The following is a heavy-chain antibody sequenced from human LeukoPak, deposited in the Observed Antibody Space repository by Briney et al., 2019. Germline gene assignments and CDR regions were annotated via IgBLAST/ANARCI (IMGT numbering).Heavy chain of an antibody. CDR1: GFTFSNSW. CDR2: IKQDGSEK. J-gene: IGHJ4*02. CDR3: ARDKSYGDSEDY. D-gene: IGHD4-17*01. Sequence: GGSLRLSCAASGFTFSNSWMSWVRQAPGKGLEWVANIKQDGSEKYYVDSVKGRFTISRDNAKNSLYLQMNSLRAEDTAVYYCARDKSYGDSEDYWGQGTLVTVSS. V-gene: IGHV3-7*05.